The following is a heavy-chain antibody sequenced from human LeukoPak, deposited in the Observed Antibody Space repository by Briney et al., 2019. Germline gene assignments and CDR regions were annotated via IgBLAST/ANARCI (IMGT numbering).Heavy chain of an antibody. V-gene: IGHV4-39*07. CDR1: GDSVSSSTYY. Sequence: SETLSLTCSVSGDSVSSSTYYWGWIRQPPGKGLEYIATIFYTGDTYYNPSLKSRVTISVNTFKNQFSLKLSSVTAADTAVYYCARVDVEIAYCGGDCGGHFDYWGQGTLVTVSS. J-gene: IGHJ4*02. D-gene: IGHD2-21*02. CDR2: IFYTGDT. CDR3: ARVDVEIAYCGGDCGGHFDY.